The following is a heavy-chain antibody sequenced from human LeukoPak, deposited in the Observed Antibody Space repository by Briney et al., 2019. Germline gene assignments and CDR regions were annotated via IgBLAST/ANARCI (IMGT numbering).Heavy chain of an antibody. D-gene: IGHD6-19*01. J-gene: IGHJ4*02. CDR3: ARGWGSGWYNYFDY. CDR1: GFTFSRHW. CDR2: ISYDGTNK. Sequence: PGGSLRLSCAASGFTFSRHWMTWVRQAPGKGLEWVAVISYDGTNKYYADSVKGRFTISRDNSKNTLYLQMNSLRAEDTAVYYCARGWGSGWYNYFDYWGQGTLVTVSS. V-gene: IGHV3-30*03.